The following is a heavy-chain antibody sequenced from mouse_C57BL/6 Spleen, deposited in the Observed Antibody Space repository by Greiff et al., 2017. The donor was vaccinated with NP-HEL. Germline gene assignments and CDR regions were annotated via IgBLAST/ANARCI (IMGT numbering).Heavy chain of an antibody. CDR3: ARTLYGSSYRFAY. V-gene: IGHV1-64*01. CDR1: GYTFTSYW. CDR2: IHPNSGST. D-gene: IGHD1-1*01. J-gene: IGHJ3*01. Sequence: VQLQQPGAELVKPGASVKLSCKASGYTFTSYWMHWVKQRPGQGLEWIGMIHPNSGSTNYNEKFKSKATLTVDKSSSTAYMQLSSLTSEDSAVYYCARTLYGSSYRFAYWGQGTLVTVSA.